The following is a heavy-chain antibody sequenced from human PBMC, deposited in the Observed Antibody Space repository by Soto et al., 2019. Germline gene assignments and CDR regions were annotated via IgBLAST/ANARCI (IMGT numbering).Heavy chain of an antibody. Sequence: SVKVSCKASGGTFSSYAISWVRQAPGQGLEWMGGIIPILGIANYAQKFQGRVTITADKSTSTAYMELSSLRSEDTAVYYCARSYYYDSSGYYYFDYWGQGTLVTVSS. CDR2: IIPILGIA. CDR1: GGTFSSYA. V-gene: IGHV1-69*10. J-gene: IGHJ4*02. D-gene: IGHD3-22*01. CDR3: ARSYYYDSSGYYYFDY.